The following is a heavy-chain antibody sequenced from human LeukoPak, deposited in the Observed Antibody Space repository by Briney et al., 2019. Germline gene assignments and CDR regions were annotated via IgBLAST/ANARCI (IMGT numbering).Heavy chain of an antibody. Sequence: PSETLSLTCTVSGGSISSYYWSWIRQPPGKGLEWIGYIHYSGGITYYNPSLKSRVTISVDTSKNQFSLKLSSVTAADTAVYYCAREWDVRWGYYYGSGSSHFDYWGQGTLVTVSS. CDR2: IHYSGGIT. V-gene: IGHV4-59*12. J-gene: IGHJ4*02. CDR3: AREWDVRWGYYYGSGSSHFDY. D-gene: IGHD3-10*01. CDR1: GGSISSYY.